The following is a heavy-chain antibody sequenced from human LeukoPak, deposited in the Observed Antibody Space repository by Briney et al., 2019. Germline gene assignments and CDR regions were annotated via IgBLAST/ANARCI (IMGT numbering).Heavy chain of an antibody. D-gene: IGHD2-2*01. CDR2: IYYSGST. V-gene: IGHV4-59*01. CDR1: GGSISGYP. Sequence: SETLSLTCTVSGGSISGYPWSWIRQPPGKGLEWIGYIYYSGSTNYNPSLKSRVTISLDTSKNQFSLRLTSVTAADTAVYYCARGPANAAFDYWGQGTLVTVSS. J-gene: IGHJ4*02. CDR3: ARGPANAAFDY.